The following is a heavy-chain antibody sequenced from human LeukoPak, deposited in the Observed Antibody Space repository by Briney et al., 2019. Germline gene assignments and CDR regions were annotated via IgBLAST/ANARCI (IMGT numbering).Heavy chain of an antibody. CDR1: GFTFSNHW. J-gene: IGHJ4*02. Sequence: GGSLRLSCAASGFTFSNHWMHWVRQAPGKGLEWVSIIYSGGSTYYADSVKGRFTISRDNSKNTLYLQMNSLRAEDTAVYYCARAPGYCSGGSCYSLLDYWGQGTLVTVSS. CDR2: IYSGGST. V-gene: IGHV3-53*01. CDR3: ARAPGYCSGGSCYSLLDY. D-gene: IGHD2-15*01.